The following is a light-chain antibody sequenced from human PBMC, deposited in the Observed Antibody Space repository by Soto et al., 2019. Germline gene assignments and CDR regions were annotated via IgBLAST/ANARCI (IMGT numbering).Light chain of an antibody. Sequence: QAVVTQEPSLTVSPGGTVTLTCASSTGAVTSGFYPNWFQQKPGQAPTSLIYSTSNKHSWTPGRFSGSLLGGKAALTLSGVQPEDEAEYYCLLYLGGPRVFGGGTKLTVL. CDR1: TGAVTSGFY. CDR3: LLYLGGPRV. J-gene: IGLJ3*02. V-gene: IGLV7-43*01. CDR2: STS.